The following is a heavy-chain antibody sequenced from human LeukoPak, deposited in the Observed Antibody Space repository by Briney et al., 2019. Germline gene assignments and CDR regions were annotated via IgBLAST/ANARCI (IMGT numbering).Heavy chain of an antibody. CDR1: ELTFSNYA. V-gene: IGHV3-23*01. CDR3: AKVYFGPDYYIDV. Sequence: GGSLRLSRVAFELTFSNYAMSWVRQAPGKGLEWVSAISASGDSTYYADSVKGRFTISRDNSKSTVYLQMNSFRAEDTAVYYCAKVYFGPDYYIDVWGKGTTVTVSS. D-gene: IGHD3-10*01. CDR2: ISASGDST. J-gene: IGHJ6*03.